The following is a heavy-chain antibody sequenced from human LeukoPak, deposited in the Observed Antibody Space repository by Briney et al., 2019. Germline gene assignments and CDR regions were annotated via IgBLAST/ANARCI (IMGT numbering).Heavy chain of an antibody. CDR3: AKGGRGNGEVY. CDR2: IKQDGSEK. CDR1: GFTFSSYG. V-gene: IGHV3-7*01. D-gene: IGHD2-8*01. J-gene: IGHJ4*02. Sequence: GGSLRLSCAASGFTFSSYGMNWVRQAPGKGLEWVANIKQDGSEKNYVDSVKGRFTISRDNAKSSLFLQMNDLRAEDTAVYYCAKGGRGNGEVYWGQGTLVTVST.